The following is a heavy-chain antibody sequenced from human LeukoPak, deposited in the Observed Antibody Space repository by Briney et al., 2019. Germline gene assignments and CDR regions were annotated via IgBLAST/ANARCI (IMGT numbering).Heavy chain of an antibody. CDR2: MNPNSGNT. Sequence: ASVKVSCKASGYTFTSYDINWVRQATGQGLEWMGWMNPNSGNTGYAQKFRGRVTMTRNTSISTAYMELSSLRSEDTAVYYCARDWELLRFQHWGQGTLVTVSS. CDR3: ARDWELLRFQH. D-gene: IGHD1-26*01. J-gene: IGHJ1*01. CDR1: GYTFTSYD. V-gene: IGHV1-8*01.